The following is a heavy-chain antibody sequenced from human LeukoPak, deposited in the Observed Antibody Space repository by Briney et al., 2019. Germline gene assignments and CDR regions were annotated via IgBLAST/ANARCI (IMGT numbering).Heavy chain of an antibody. Sequence: ASVTASCMASGDTSIIYGIAGVRRPPGRGLEWMGGIIPIFGPPTSAQKFQGRVTITADKSTSQAYMELSSLRSDDTAVYDCASVVVFSYGVCCHYYYYNDVWGKGTTVTVSS. CDR1: GDTSIIYG. V-gene: IGHV1-69*06. J-gene: IGHJ6*03. CDR2: IIPIFGPP. CDR3: ASVVVFSYGVCCHYYYYNDV. D-gene: IGHD2-8*01.